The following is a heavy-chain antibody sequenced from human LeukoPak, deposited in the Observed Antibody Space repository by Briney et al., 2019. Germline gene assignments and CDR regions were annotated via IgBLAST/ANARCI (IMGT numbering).Heavy chain of an antibody. CDR2: IYYSGST. CDR1: GGSISSGGYY. Sequence: PSETLSLTCTVSGGSISSGGYYWSWIRQHPGKGLEWIGYIYYSGSTYYNPSLKSRVTISVDTSKNQFSLKLSSVAAADTAVYYCARGRPGGAGTLRKNWFDPWGQGTLVTVSS. J-gene: IGHJ5*02. V-gene: IGHV4-31*03. D-gene: IGHD1-7*01. CDR3: ARGRPGGAGTLRKNWFDP.